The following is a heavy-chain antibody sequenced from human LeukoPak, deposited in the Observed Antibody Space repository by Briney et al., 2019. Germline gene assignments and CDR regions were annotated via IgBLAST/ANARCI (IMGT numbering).Heavy chain of an antibody. CDR3: ARRSQAGGTGIGY. V-gene: IGHV1-8*01. D-gene: IGHD6-19*01. Sequence: GASVKVSCKASGYTFTSYDINWVRQATGQGLEWMGWMNPNSGNTGSAQKFQGRLTMTRNTSISTAYMELSSLRSEDTAVYYCARRSQAGGTGIGYGGQGTLVTVSS. CDR2: MNPNSGNT. CDR1: GYTFTSYD. J-gene: IGHJ4*02.